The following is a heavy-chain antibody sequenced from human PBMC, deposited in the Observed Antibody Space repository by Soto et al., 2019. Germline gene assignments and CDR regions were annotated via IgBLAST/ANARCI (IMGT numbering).Heavy chain of an antibody. Sequence: ASVKVSCKVSGYTLTELYMHWVRQAPGKGLEWMGGFDPEDGETIYAQKFQGRVTMTEDTSTDTAYMELSSLRSEDTAVYYCATWMDIVVVPAARNGMDVWGQGTTVTVSS. D-gene: IGHD2-2*03. CDR2: FDPEDGET. CDR1: GYTLTELY. V-gene: IGHV1-24*01. CDR3: ATWMDIVVVPAARNGMDV. J-gene: IGHJ6*02.